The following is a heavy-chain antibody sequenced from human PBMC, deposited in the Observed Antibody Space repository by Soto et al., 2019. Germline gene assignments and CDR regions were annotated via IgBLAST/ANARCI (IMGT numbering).Heavy chain of an antibody. CDR1: GGSISSGGYY. CDR2: IYYSGST. Sequence: QVQLQESGPGLVKPSQTLSLTCTVSGGSISSGGYYWSWIRQHPGKGLEWIGYIYYSGSTYYNPSLKSRVTISVDTSKNQFSLQLSSVTAADTAVYYCARWGPLLWFGELSHWGQGTLVTVSS. V-gene: IGHV4-31*03. CDR3: ARWGPLLWFGELSH. D-gene: IGHD3-10*01. J-gene: IGHJ4*02.